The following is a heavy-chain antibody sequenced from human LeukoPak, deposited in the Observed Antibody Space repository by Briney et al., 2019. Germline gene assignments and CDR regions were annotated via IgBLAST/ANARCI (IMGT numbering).Heavy chain of an antibody. CDR2: ISNGGAST. CDR1: GFTFVSYA. CDR3: AKYRVGVSSPVDY. Sequence: QPGGSLRLSCAASGFTFVSYAMSWVRQAPGKWLEGVSGISNGGASTYYADSVKGRFTISRDNSKNTLFLQMNSLRAEDTAVYYCAKYRVGVSSPVDYCGQGTLVTVSS. D-gene: IGHD3-16*01. J-gene: IGHJ4*02. V-gene: IGHV3-23*01.